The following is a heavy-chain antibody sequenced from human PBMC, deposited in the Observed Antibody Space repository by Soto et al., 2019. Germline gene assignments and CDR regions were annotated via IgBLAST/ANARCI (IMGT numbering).Heavy chain of an antibody. CDR1: GGSFSGYY. J-gene: IGHJ5*02. V-gene: IGHV4-34*01. CDR2: INHSGST. CDR3: ARAVPFGVVRS. Sequence: PSETLSLTCAVYGGSFSGYYWSWIRQPPGKGLEWIGEINHSGSTNYNPSLKSRVTISVDTSKNQFSLKLSSVTAADTAVYYCARAVPFGVVRSWGQGTLVTVSS. D-gene: IGHD3-3*01.